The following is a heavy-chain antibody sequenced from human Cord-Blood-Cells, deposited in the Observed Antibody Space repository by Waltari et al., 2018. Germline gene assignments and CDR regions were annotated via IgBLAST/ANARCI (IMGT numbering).Heavy chain of an antibody. CDR2: FDPEDGET. D-gene: IGHD6-13*01. Sequence: QVQLVQSGAEVKKPGASVKVSCKVSGYTLTALSMHWVRQAPGKGLEWMGGFDPEDGETIYAQKFQGRVTMTEDTSTDTAYMELSSLRSEDTAVYYCATGLSYSSSWYNAFDIWGQGTMVTVSS. J-gene: IGHJ3*02. CDR1: GYTLTALS. CDR3: ATGLSYSSSWYNAFDI. V-gene: IGHV1-24*01.